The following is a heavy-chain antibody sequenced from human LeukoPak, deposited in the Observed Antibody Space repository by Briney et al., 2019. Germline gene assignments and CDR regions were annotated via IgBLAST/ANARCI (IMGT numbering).Heavy chain of an antibody. V-gene: IGHV4-59*08. D-gene: IGHD2-21*01. CDR1: GGSICSYY. CDR2: IYYSGST. Sequence: SETLSLTCTVSGGSICSYYWSWIRQPPGKGLEWIGYIYYSGSTNYNPSLKSRVTISVDTSKNQFSLKLSSVTAADTAVYYCASFRGDDAFDIWGQGTMVTVSS. CDR3: ASFRGDDAFDI. J-gene: IGHJ3*02.